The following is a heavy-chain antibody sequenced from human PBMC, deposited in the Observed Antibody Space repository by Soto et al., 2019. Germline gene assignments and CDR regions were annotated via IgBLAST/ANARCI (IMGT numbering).Heavy chain of an antibody. CDR1: GASVTGTTYY. V-gene: IGHV4-39*01. J-gene: IGHJ5*02. CDR2: IYHNGRT. Sequence: QLQLQESGPGLVKPSETLSLTCSVSGASVTGTTYYWGWIRQSPGKGLEWIGNIYHNGRTDYNPSLKNRVATSIDASKAQFSLRVTFVTAADTAMYYCVRQVTVSRRFNWFDPWGQGTLVTVSS. D-gene: IGHD2-21*02. CDR3: VRQVTVSRRFNWFDP.